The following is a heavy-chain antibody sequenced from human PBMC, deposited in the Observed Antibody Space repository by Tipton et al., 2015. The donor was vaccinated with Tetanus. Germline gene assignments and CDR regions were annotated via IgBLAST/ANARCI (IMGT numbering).Heavy chain of an antibody. J-gene: IGHJ4*02. CDR1: GVTVSIDY. D-gene: IGHD2-21*02. Sequence: QLVQSGGGLMQPGGSLRLSCVASGVTVSIDYMSWVRQAPGKGLEWVSVIYTGGSTYYADSVKGRFTISRDNSKNTLYLQMNSLRAEDTAVYYCARGMAEASNCGGDCYSDYWGQGTLVTVSS. CDR3: ARGMAEASNCGGDCYSDY. CDR2: IYTGGST. V-gene: IGHV3-53*01.